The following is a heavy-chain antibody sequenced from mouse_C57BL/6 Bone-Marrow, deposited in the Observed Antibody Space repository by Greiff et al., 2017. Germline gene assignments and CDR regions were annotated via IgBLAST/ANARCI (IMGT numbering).Heavy chain of an antibody. Sequence: QVQLQQSGPELVKPGGSVKLSCKASGYTFTSYDINWVKQRPGQGLEWIGWISPRDGSTKYNEKFKGKGTLTVDTSSSTAYMELHSLTSEDSAVYFCERLESDGSSGDWYFDVWGTGTTVTVSS. CDR3: ERLESDGSSGDWYFDV. D-gene: IGHD1-1*01. CDR1: GYTFTSYD. V-gene: IGHV1-85*01. J-gene: IGHJ1*03. CDR2: ISPRDGST.